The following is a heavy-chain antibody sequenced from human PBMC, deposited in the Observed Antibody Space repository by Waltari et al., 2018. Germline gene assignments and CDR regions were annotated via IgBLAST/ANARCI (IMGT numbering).Heavy chain of an antibody. J-gene: IGHJ4*02. CDR2: IYYSGST. CDR3: ARARDFWSGYNEDYYFDY. Sequence: QVQLQESGPGLVKPSETLSLTCTVSGGSISSYYWSWIRQPPGKGLEWIGYIYYSGSTNYNPYLKSRVTISVDTSKNQFSLKLSSVTAADTAVYYCARARDFWSGYNEDYYFDYWGQGTLVTVSS. D-gene: IGHD3-3*01. CDR1: GGSISSYY. V-gene: IGHV4-59*01.